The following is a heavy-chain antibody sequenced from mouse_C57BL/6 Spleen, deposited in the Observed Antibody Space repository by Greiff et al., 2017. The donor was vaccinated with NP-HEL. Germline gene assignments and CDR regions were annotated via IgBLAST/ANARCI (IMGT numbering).Heavy chain of an antibody. D-gene: IGHD2-5*01. J-gene: IGHJ2*01. V-gene: IGHV7-3*01. CDR2: IRNKANGYTT. Sequence: EVHLVESGGGLVQPGGSLSLSCAASGFTFTDYYMSWVRQPPGKALEWLGFIRNKANGYTTEYSASVKGRFTISRDNSQSILYLQMNALRAEDSATYYCARYYSNLYFDYWGQGTTLTVSS. CDR3: ARYYSNLYFDY. CDR1: GFTFTDYY.